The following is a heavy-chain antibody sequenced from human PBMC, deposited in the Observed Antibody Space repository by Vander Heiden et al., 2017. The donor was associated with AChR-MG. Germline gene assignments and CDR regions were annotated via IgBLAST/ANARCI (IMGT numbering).Heavy chain of an antibody. CDR2: IYQSKTT. V-gene: IGHV4-38-2*01. CDR1: GRTVSSVSF. CDR3: VTASGWYVFDN. D-gene: IGHD6-19*01. Sequence: QVQLQESGPGLVKPSETLSLTCGVSGRTVSSVSFWGWIRQPPGKGLEWIGSIYQSKTTYYNPSLESRVTISLYTSRTRFSLELTSVTAADTAVYYCVTASGWYVFDNWGQGTLITVSS. J-gene: IGHJ4*02.